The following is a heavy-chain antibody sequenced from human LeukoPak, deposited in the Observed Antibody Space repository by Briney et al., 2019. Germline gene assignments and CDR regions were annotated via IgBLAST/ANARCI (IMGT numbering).Heavy chain of an antibody. Sequence: SETLSLTCAVYGGSFSGYYWSWIRQPPGKGLEWIGEINHSGSTNYNPSLKSRVTISVDTSKNQFSLKLSSVTAADTAVYYCARRPKYSSSWGWFDPWGQGTLVTVSS. D-gene: IGHD6-6*01. CDR3: ARRPKYSSSWGWFDP. V-gene: IGHV4-34*01. CDR1: GGSFSGYY. J-gene: IGHJ5*02. CDR2: INHSGST.